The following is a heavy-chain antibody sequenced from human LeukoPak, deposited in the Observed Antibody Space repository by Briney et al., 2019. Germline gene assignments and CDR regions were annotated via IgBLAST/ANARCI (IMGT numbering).Heavy chain of an antibody. J-gene: IGHJ4*02. D-gene: IGHD6-19*01. CDR3: ARVWAVTDKEYFAY. V-gene: IGHV1-18*01. Sequence: ASVKVSCKASGYTFTSYGITWVRQAPGQGLEWIGWISAYNGNTNYAQKLQGRVTMTTDTSTSTAYMELRSLGSDDTAVYYCARVWAVTDKEYFAYWGQGTLVTVSS. CDR2: ISAYNGNT. CDR1: GYTFTSYG.